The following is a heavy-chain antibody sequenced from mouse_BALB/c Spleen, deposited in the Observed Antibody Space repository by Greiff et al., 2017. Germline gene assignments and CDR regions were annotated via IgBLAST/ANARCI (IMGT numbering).Heavy chain of an antibody. CDR1: GYTFTDYN. CDR2: IYPYNGGT. V-gene: IGHV1S29*02. CDR3: ARLTGTHWYFDV. Sequence: EVQLQQSGPELVKPGASVKISCKASGYTFTDYNMHWVKQSHGKSLEWIGYIYPYNGGTGYNQKFKSKATLTVDNSSSTAYMELRSLTSEDSAVYYCARLTGTHWYFDVWGAGTTVTVSS. D-gene: IGHD4-1*01. J-gene: IGHJ1*01.